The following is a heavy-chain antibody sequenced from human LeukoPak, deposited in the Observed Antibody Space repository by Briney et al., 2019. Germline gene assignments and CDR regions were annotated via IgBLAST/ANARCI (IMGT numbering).Heavy chain of an antibody. CDR3: ARDGSGYDIPADAFDI. J-gene: IGHJ3*02. V-gene: IGHV4-30-4*08. CDR2: IYYSGST. CDR1: GGSISSGDYY. Sequence: SETLSLTCTVSGGSISSGDYYWSWIRQPPGKGLEWIGYIYYSGSTYYNPSLKSRVTISVDTSKNQFSLKLSSVTAADTAVYYCARDGSGYDIPADAFDIWGQGTMVTVSS. D-gene: IGHD5-12*01.